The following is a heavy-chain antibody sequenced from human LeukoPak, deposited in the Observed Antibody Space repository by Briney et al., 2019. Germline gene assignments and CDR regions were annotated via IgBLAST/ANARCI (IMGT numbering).Heavy chain of an antibody. CDR1: GFTFDDYA. Sequence: PGRSLRLSCAASGFTFDDYAMHWVRQAPGKGLEWVSGISWNSGSIGYADSVKGRFTISRDNAKNSLYLQMNSLRAEDKALYYCAKGGDPDYYDSLDYWGQGTLVTVSS. V-gene: IGHV3-9*01. D-gene: IGHD3-22*01. CDR2: ISWNSGSI. CDR3: AKGGDPDYYDSLDY. J-gene: IGHJ4*02.